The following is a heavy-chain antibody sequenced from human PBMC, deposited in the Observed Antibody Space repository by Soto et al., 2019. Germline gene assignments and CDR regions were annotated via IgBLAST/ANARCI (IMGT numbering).Heavy chain of an antibody. Sequence: PSETLSLTCTVSGGSISSSSYYWGWIRQPQGKGLEWIGSIYYSGSTYYNPSLKNRITISVDTSMNQFSLKLSSVSSSDSAVYYCARLGIFSAFDIWGQGTMVTVSS. V-gene: IGHV4-39*01. D-gene: IGHD2-15*01. CDR2: IYYSGST. CDR1: GGSISSSSYY. CDR3: ARLGIFSAFDI. J-gene: IGHJ3*02.